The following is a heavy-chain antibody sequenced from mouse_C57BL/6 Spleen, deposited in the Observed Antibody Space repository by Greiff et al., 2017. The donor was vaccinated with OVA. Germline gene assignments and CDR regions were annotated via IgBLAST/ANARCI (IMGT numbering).Heavy chain of an antibody. CDR1: GFTFSDYG. CDR2: ISSGSSTI. J-gene: IGHJ4*01. CDR3: ARDWDEGAMDY. V-gene: IGHV5-17*01. D-gene: IGHD4-1*01. Sequence: EVMLVESGGGLVKPGGSLKLSCAASGFTFSDYGMHWVRQAPEKGLEWVAYISSGSSTIYYADTVKGRFTISRDNAKNTLFLQMTSLRSEDTAMYYCARDWDEGAMDYWGQGTSVTVSS.